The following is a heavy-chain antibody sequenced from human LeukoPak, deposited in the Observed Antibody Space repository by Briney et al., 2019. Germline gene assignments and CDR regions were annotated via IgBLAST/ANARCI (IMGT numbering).Heavy chain of an antibody. CDR3: ARHSSPRRRGYDSWSGYQGYYYMDV. D-gene: IGHD3-3*01. Sequence: SETLSLTCTVSGGSISSSSYYWGWIRQPPGKGLEWIGSIYYSGSTYYNPSLKSRVTISVDTSKNQFSLKLSSVTAADTAVYYCARHSSPRRRGYDSWSGYQGYYYMDVWGKGTTVTVSS. CDR2: IYYSGST. J-gene: IGHJ6*03. V-gene: IGHV4-39*01. CDR1: GGSISSSSYY.